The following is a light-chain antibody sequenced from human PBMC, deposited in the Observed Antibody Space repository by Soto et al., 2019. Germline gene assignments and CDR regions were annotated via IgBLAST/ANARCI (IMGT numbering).Light chain of an antibody. CDR3: CSHAGSYTYV. CDR1: SSDVGGYKY. J-gene: IGLJ1*01. V-gene: IGLV2-11*01. CDR2: DVS. Sequence: QSALTQPRSVSGPPGQAVTISCTGTSSDVGGYKYVSWYQQHPGKAPKVVIYDVSKRPSGVPDRFSGSKSGNTASLTISGLQAEDEADYYCCSHAGSYTYVFGTGTKLTVL.